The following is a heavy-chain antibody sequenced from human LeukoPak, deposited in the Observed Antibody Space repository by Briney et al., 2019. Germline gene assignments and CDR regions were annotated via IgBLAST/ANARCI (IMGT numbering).Heavy chain of an antibody. CDR3: AKALEYSSGWNTFDY. CDR1: GFTFSSYS. D-gene: IGHD6-19*01. Sequence: GGSLRLSCAASGFTFSSYSMNRVRQAPGKGLEWVSSISSSSSYIYYTDSVKGRFTISRDNAKNSLYLQMNSLRAEDTAVYYCAKALEYSSGWNTFDYWGQGTLVTVSS. V-gene: IGHV3-21*01. J-gene: IGHJ4*02. CDR2: ISSSSSYI.